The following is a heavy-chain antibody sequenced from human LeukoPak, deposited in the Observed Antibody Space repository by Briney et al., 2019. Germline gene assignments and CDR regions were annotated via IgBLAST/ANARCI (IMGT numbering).Heavy chain of an antibody. J-gene: IGHJ3*02. CDR2: ISSSSTYI. CDR1: GFSFSSYS. Sequence: GGSLRLSCAASGFSFSSYSMNWVRQAPGKGLEWVSSISSSSTYIYYADSMKGRFTISRDNAKNSLYLQMNSLRAEDTAVYYCARGGFGSAPPFDIWGQGTMVTVSS. D-gene: IGHD3-16*01. V-gene: IGHV3-21*01. CDR3: ARGGFGSAPPFDI.